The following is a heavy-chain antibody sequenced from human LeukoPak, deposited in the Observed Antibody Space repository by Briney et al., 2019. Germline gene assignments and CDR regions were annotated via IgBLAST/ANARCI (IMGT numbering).Heavy chain of an antibody. V-gene: IGHV3-23*01. J-gene: IGHJ4*02. Sequence: GGSLRLSCAASGFTFSSYAMSWVRQAPGKGLEWVSAISGSGGSTYYADSVKGRFTISSDNSKNMLYLQMNGLRAEDTAVYYCAKAGYGTAIRNAFDYWGQGTLVTVSS. D-gene: IGHD2-2*02. CDR3: AKAGYGTAIRNAFDY. CDR1: GFTFSSYA. CDR2: ISGSGGST.